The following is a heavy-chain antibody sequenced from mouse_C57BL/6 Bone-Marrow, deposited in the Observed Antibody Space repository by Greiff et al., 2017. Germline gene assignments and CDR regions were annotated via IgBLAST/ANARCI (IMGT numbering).Heavy chain of an antibody. CDR1: GFSLTSYG. V-gene: IGHV2-3*01. Sequence: VQLQQSGPGLVAPSQSLSITCTVSGFSLTSYGVSWVRQPPGKGLEWLGVLWGDGSTNYHSALISRLSISKDNSKSQVFLKLNSLQTDDTATYYCAKLYYGSRYWYFDVWGTGTTVTVSS. D-gene: IGHD1-1*01. J-gene: IGHJ1*03. CDR2: LWGDGST. CDR3: AKLYYGSRYWYFDV.